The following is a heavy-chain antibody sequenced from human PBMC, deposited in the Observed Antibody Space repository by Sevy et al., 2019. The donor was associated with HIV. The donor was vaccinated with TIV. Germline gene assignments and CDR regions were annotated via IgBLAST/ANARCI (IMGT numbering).Heavy chain of an antibody. Sequence: GGSLRLSCAASGFTFGSYWMSWVRQAPGKGLEWVANIKQDGSEIYYVESVKGRFTISRDNAKNSLYLQMNRLRAEDTAVYYCARDFVPGSDASGSYVDWWGEGTLVIVSS. CDR2: IKQDGSEI. CDR1: GFTFGSYW. V-gene: IGHV3-7*01. D-gene: IGHD3-10*01. CDR3: ARDFVPGSDASGSYVDW. J-gene: IGHJ4*02.